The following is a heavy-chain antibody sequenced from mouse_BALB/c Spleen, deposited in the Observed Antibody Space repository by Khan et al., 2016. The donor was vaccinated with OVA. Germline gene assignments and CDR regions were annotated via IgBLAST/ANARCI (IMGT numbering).Heavy chain of an antibody. Sequence: EVQLQESGPGLVKPSQSLTLTCSVTGYSITSAYYWTWIRQFPGNKLEWMGYINYDGNNNYNPSLKNRISITRDTSTNQFFLKSNSVTTEVTATYYCARVNSYGDCCLYAMDYWGQGTSVTVAS. CDR1: GYSITSAYY. CDR3: ARVNSYGDCCLYAMDY. D-gene: IGHD2-13*01. J-gene: IGHJ4*01. CDR2: INYDGNN. V-gene: IGHV3-6*02.